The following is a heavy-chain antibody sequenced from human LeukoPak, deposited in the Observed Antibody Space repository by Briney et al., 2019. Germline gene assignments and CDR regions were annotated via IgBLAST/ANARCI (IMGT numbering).Heavy chain of an antibody. CDR2: FYSGGSI. D-gene: IGHD6-13*01. CDR3: AKDLDIAAAH. Sequence: PGGSLRLSCAASEFSVSSNHMSWVRQAPGKGLEWVSIFYSGGSIYYADSVKGRFTISRDSSTNTLYLQMNSLRAEDTAIYYCAKDLDIAAAHWGQGTLVTVSS. V-gene: IGHV3-53*01. J-gene: IGHJ4*02. CDR1: EFSVSSNH.